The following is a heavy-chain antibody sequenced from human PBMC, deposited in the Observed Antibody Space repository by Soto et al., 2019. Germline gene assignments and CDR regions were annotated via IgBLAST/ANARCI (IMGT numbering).Heavy chain of an antibody. CDR3: ARGMVATSGDFDY. Sequence: QVQLVQSGAEVKKPGASVKGSCKASGYTFTNYYMHWVRQAPGQGPKWMGISNPSGGSTSCTQKFQGRVTMTRDTSTSTVYMELSSLRSEDTAVYYCARGMVATSGDFDYWGQGTLVTVSS. CDR1: GYTFTNYY. J-gene: IGHJ4*02. V-gene: IGHV1-46*01. CDR2: SNPSGGST. D-gene: IGHD5-12*01.